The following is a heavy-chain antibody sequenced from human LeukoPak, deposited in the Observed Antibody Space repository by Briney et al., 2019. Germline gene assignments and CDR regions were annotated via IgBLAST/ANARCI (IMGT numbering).Heavy chain of an antibody. Sequence: SETLSLTCTVSGGSISSGDYYWRWIRQPPGKGLEWIGYIYYSGSTYYNPSLKSRVTISVDTSKNQFSLKLSSVTAADTAVYYCARGTLVGAIYNWFDPWGQGTLVTVSS. J-gene: IGHJ5*02. CDR2: IYYSGST. CDR1: GGSISSGDYY. CDR3: ARGTLVGAIYNWFDP. D-gene: IGHD1-26*01. V-gene: IGHV4-30-4*02.